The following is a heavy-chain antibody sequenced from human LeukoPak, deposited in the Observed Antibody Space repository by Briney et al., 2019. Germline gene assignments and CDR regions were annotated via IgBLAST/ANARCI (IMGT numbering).Heavy chain of an antibody. D-gene: IGHD6-13*01. Sequence: TGGSLRLSCAASGFTSSSYAMSWVRQAPGKGLEWVSAISGSGGSTYYADSVKGRFTISRDNSMNTLYLQMSGLRAEDTAVYYCAKMGSWGDFDYWGQGTLVTVSS. V-gene: IGHV3-23*01. CDR2: ISGSGGST. J-gene: IGHJ4*02. CDR1: GFTSSSYA. CDR3: AKMGSWGDFDY.